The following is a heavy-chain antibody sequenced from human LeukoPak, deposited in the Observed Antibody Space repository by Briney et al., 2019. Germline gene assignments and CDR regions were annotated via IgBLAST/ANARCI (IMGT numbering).Heavy chain of an antibody. D-gene: IGHD6-19*01. J-gene: IGHJ4*02. V-gene: IGHV4-38-2*02. CDR2: IYHSGST. CDR3: ARDDSSGWVGVGYFDY. CDR1: GYSISSGYY. Sequence: SETLSLTCAVSGYSISSGYYWCWIRQPPGKGLEWIGSIYHSGSTYYNPSLKSRVTISVDSSKNQFSLKLSSVTDANTAVYYCARDDSSGWVGVGYFDYWGQGTLVTVSS.